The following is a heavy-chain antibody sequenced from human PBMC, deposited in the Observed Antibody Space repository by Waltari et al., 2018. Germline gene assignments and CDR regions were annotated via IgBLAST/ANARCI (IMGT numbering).Heavy chain of an antibody. CDR1: GYTLTDVS. Sequence: QVQLVQSGAEVKKPGASVKVSCKVSGYTLTDVSMHWVRQAPGKGLEWMGGYDPEAGETVSAQVVQGRLSMTEDTSTDTAYMELNSLTSEDTAVYFCATDHHRDSGYDIWGQGTLVTVSS. CDR3: ATDHHRDSGYDI. CDR2: YDPEAGET. V-gene: IGHV1-24*01. D-gene: IGHD5-12*01. J-gene: IGHJ4*02.